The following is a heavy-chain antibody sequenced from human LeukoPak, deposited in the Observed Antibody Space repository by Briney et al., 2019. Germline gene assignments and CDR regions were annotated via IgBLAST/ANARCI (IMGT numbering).Heavy chain of an antibody. CDR2: IWYDGSNK. J-gene: IGHJ5*02. D-gene: IGHD6-19*01. CDR3: ARGIAVAGTFWFDQ. Sequence: PGWSLRLSCAASEFTFSNYDMHWVHQAPGKGLEWVAVIWYDGSNKYYADSVKGRFTISRDNSKNTLYLQMNSLRAEDTAVYYCARGIAVAGTFWFDQWGQGTLVTVSS. CDR1: EFTFSNYD. V-gene: IGHV3-33*01.